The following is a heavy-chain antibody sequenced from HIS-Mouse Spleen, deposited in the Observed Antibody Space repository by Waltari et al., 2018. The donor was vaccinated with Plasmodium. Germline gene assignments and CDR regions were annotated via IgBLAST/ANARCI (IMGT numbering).Heavy chain of an antibody. CDR3: ARSIAATVTFYFDY. Sequence: QVQLQESGPGLVKPSQTLSLTCTVSGGSISSGGYYWSWIRQHPGKGLEWIGYIYYSGATYYNPSLKSPVTISVDTSKNQFSRKLSSVTAADTAVYYCARSIAATVTFYFDYWGQGTLVTVSS. CDR1: GGSISSGGYY. D-gene: IGHD6-13*01. J-gene: IGHJ4*02. CDR2: IYYSGAT. V-gene: IGHV4-31*01.